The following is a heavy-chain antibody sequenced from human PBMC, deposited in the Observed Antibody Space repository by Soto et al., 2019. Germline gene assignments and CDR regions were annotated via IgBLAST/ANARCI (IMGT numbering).Heavy chain of an antibody. CDR1: GGTFSSYA. CDR3: ARDGPDQLPVEN. V-gene: IGHV1-69*12. Sequence: QVQLVQSVAEVKKPGSSVKVSCKASGGTFSSYAISWVRQAPGQGLEWMGGIIPIFGTAYYAQKFQGSVANTADESASTGYMELSRLRSADTAVYYCARDGPDQLPVENWGQGTLVTVSS. D-gene: IGHD2-2*01. J-gene: IGHJ4*02. CDR2: IIPIFGTA.